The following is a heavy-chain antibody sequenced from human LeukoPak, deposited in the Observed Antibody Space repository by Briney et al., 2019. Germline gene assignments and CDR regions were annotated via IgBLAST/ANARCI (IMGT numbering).Heavy chain of an antibody. Sequence: SETLSLTCTVSGGSIRSYYWRWVRQPPGKGLEWVGYIYYSGSTNYNPALKSRVTISVDTSKNQFSLYLSSITAAATAVYYCPRDGPQYGMVFWGQGTTVTVSS. CDR1: GGSIRSYY. V-gene: IGHV4-59*01. CDR2: IYYSGST. J-gene: IGHJ6*02. CDR3: PRDGPQYGMVF.